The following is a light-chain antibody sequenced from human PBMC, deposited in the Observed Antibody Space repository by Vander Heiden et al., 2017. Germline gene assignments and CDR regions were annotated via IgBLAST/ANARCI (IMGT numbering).Light chain of an antibody. CDR3: LLHVDRAIWV. V-gene: IGLV8-61*01. J-gene: IGLJ3*02. CDR1: SGSVSSANY. CDR2: TTN. Sequence: QTVVTQEPSFSVSPGGTVTLTYGLSSGSVSSANYPSWYQGTPGQAPRTLIHTTNLRSSGVPDRFSGSILGNKAALTITGAQADDECDYYCLLHVDRAIWVFGGGTKLTVI.